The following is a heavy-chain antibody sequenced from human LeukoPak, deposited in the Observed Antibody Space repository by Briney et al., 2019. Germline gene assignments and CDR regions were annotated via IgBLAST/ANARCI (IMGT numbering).Heavy chain of an antibody. CDR1: GYTFTSYG. Sequence: GVSVKVSCKASGYTFTSYGISWARQAPGQGLEWMGWISAYNGNTNYAQKLQGRVTMTTDTSTSTAYMELRSLRSDDTAVYYCARVETDIVVVPATLGLRNYYYYYMDVWGKGTTVTVSS. CDR3: ARVETDIVVVPATLGLRNYYYYYMDV. J-gene: IGHJ6*03. D-gene: IGHD2-2*01. V-gene: IGHV1-18*01. CDR2: ISAYNGNT.